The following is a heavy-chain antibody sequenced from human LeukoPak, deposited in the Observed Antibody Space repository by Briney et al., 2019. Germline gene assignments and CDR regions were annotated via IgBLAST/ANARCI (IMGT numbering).Heavy chain of an antibody. CDR1: GFTFSNAW. J-gene: IGHJ6*02. D-gene: IGHD3-22*01. V-gene: IGHV3-15*01. Sequence: GGSLRLSCAASGFTFSNAWMSWVRQAPGKGLEWVGRIKSKTDGGTTDYAAPVKGGFTISRDDSKNTLYLQMNSLKTEDTAVYYCTTADYYDSSGYDYYYYGMDVWGQGTTVTVSS. CDR2: IKSKTDGGTT. CDR3: TTADYYDSSGYDYYYYGMDV.